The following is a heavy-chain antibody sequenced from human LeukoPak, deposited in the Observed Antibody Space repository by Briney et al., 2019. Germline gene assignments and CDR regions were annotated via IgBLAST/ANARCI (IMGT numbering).Heavy chain of an antibody. CDR2: ISYDGSNK. Sequence: GGSLRLSCATSGFTFSNYGMHWVRQAPGKGLEWVAVISYDGSNKYYADSVKGRFTISRDNSKNTLFLQMNSLRGEDTAVCYCGRRNYLSDYWGQGTLVTVSS. CDR1: GFTFSNYG. V-gene: IGHV3-30*03. J-gene: IGHJ4*02. D-gene: IGHD3-16*01. CDR3: GRRNYLSDY.